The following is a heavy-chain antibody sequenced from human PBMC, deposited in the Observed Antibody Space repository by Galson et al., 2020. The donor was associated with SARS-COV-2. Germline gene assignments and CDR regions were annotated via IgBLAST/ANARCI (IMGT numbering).Heavy chain of an antibody. CDR2: INHSGST. CDR1: GGSFGGYY. V-gene: IGHV4-34*01. CDR3: ARGGVVVAATYYYYYGMDV. J-gene: IGHJ6*02. D-gene: IGHD2-15*01. Sequence: SQASETLSLTCAVYGGSFGGYYWSWIRQPPGKGLEWIGEINHSGSTNYNPSLKSRVTISVDTSKNQFSLKLSSVTAADTAVYYCARGGVVVAATYYYYYGMDVWGQGTTVTVSS.